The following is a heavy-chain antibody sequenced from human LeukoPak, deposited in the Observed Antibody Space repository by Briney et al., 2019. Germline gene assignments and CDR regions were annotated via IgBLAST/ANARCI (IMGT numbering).Heavy chain of an antibody. CDR2: ISGDSDSI. D-gene: IGHD6-6*01. V-gene: IGHV3-9*01. Sequence: GGSLGLSCVASGFTFDDYAMHWVRQVPGRGLEWVSSISGDSDSIGYADSVKGRFTISRDNSKNTLYLQMNSLRAEDTAVYYCAKDGYSSSAQYHFDYWGQGTLVTVSS. CDR3: AKDGYSSSAQYHFDY. CDR1: GFTFDDYA. J-gene: IGHJ4*02.